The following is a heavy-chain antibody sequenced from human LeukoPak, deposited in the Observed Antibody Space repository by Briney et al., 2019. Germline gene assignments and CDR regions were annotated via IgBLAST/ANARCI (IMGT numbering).Heavy chain of an antibody. CDR3: AYGMDV. J-gene: IGHJ6*02. V-gene: IGHV4-59*01. CDR1: GVSISSYY. CDR2: IYYSGST. Sequence: PSETLSLTCTVSGVSISSYYWSWIRQPPGKGLEWIGYIYYSGSTNYNPSLKSRVTISVDTSKNQFSLKLSSVTAADTAVYYCAYGMDVWGQGTTVTVSS.